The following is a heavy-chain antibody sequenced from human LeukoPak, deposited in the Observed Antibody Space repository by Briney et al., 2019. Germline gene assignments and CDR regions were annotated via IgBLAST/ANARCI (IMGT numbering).Heavy chain of an antibody. Sequence: GGSLRLSCAASAFSISTYWMGWLRLAPGKGLDWVSYIRQDGSDQYYVNSVKGRFTIPRDNARNSVYLEMRSLRVEDTGLYYCARRLSLRFDAFAIWGPGTMVTVSS. V-gene: IGHV3-7*01. J-gene: IGHJ3*02. CDR3: ARRLSLRFDAFAI. CDR2: IRQDGSDQ. CDR1: AFSISTYW. D-gene: IGHD3-3*01.